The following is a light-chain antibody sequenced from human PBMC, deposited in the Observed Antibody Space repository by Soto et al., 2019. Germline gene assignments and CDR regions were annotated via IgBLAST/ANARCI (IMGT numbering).Light chain of an antibody. V-gene: IGKV1-5*01. CDR3: QQFNSKVWT. CDR2: EAS. CDR1: QSVSRW. Sequence: DIQMTQSPSTLSASVGDTVTITCRASQSVSRWLNWYQQKSGKAPRLLIYEASNLVIGVPSRFSGSGSGTEFILTINSLQPADSATYYCQQFNSKVWTFGQGTKVEI. J-gene: IGKJ1*01.